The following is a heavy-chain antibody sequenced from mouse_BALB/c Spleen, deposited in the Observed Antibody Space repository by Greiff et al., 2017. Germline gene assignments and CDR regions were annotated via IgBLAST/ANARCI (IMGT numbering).Heavy chain of an antibody. CDR1: GFNIKDTY. D-gene: IGHD2-10*01. V-gene: IGHV14-3*02. Sequence: EVQLQQSGAELVKPGASVKLSCTASGFNIKDTYMHWVKQRPEQGLEWIGRIDPANGNTKYDPKFQGKATITADTSSNTAYLQLSSLTSEDTAVYYCAREGAYYGNYRAYWGQGTLVTVSA. CDR2: IDPANGNT. CDR3: AREGAYYGNYRAY. J-gene: IGHJ3*01.